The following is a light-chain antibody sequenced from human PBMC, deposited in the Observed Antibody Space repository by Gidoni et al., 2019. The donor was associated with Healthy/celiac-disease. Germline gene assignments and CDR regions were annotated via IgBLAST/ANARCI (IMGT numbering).Light chain of an antibody. CDR2: DAC. V-gene: IGKV3-11*01. CDR1: QSVSSY. J-gene: IGKJ4*01. Sequence: ELVSTQPPATLSLSPGKRATLTVRASQSVSSYLALCQQKPGQAPRLHIYDACNRATGIPARFNGSGSGTDVTLPISSLEPEDCAFYYGQLRSVWLTFGGGTKVEIK. CDR3: QLRSVWLT.